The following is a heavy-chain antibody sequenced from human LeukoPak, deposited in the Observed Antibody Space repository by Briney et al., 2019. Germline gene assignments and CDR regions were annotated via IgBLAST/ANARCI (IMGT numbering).Heavy chain of an antibody. CDR1: GFTFSSYG. CDR2: LSYDGSNK. Sequence: PGRSLRLSCAASGFTFSSYGMHWVRQAPGKGLEWVAVLSYDGSNKYYADSVKGRFTISRDNSKNTLYLQMNSLRAEDTAVYYCATLYGDDAFDIWGQGTMVTVSS. D-gene: IGHD4-17*01. CDR3: ATLYGDDAFDI. J-gene: IGHJ3*02. V-gene: IGHV3-30*03.